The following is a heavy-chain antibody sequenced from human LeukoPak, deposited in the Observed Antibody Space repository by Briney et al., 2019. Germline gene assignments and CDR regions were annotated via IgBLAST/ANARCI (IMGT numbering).Heavy chain of an antibody. CDR3: ARAQGSIMITFGEVIVVPPFDY. J-gene: IGHJ4*02. D-gene: IGHD3-16*02. V-gene: IGHV1-18*01. CDR2: ISAYNGNT. CDR1: GYTFTSYG. Sequence: GASVKVSCKASGYTFTSYGISWVRQAPGQGLEWMGWISAYNGNTNYAQKLQGRVTMTTDTSTSTAYMELRSLRSDDTAVYYCARAQGSIMITFGEVIVVPPFDYWGQGTLVTVSS.